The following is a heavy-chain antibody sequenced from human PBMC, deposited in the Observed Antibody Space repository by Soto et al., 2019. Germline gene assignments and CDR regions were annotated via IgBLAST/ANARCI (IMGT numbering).Heavy chain of an antibody. V-gene: IGHV1-2*02. Sequence: QVQLVQSGAEVKKPGASVKVSCKASGYTFTAYHVHWVRQAPGQGLEWMAWINTYNGATNYAQRFQDRVTLTSDTSISTAYMEINKLTSDDAAVYYCATTSGHYSSAWQRLDVWGRGTTGSGSS. CDR3: ATTSGHYSSAWQRLDV. D-gene: IGHD6-19*01. J-gene: IGHJ6*02. CDR2: INTYNGAT. CDR1: GYTFTAYH.